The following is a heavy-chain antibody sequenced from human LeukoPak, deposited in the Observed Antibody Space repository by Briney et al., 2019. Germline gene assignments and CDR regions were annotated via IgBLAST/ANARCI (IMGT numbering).Heavy chain of an antibody. CDR3: ARLDPLFYGSGIDY. CDR1: GFTFSSYA. D-gene: IGHD3-10*01. CDR2: ISYDGSNK. V-gene: IGHV3-30-3*01. Sequence: PGGSLRLSCAASGFTFSSYAMHWVRQAPGKGLEWVAVISYDGSNKYYADSVKGRFTISRDNSKNTLYLQMNSLRAEDTAVYYCARLDPLFYGSGIDYWGQGTLVTVSS. J-gene: IGHJ4*02.